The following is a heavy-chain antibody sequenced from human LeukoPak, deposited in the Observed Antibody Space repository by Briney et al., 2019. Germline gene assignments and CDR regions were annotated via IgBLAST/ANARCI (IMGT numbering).Heavy chain of an antibody. V-gene: IGHV4-34*01. CDR1: GGSFSGYY. D-gene: IGHD2-2*02. CDR2: INHSGST. CDR3: ARGRVGYCSSTSCYNGRWAKANWFDP. Sequence: SETLSLTCAVYGGSFSGYYWSWIRQPPGKGLEWIGEINHSGSTNYNPSLKSRVTISVDTSKNQFSLKLSSVTAADTAVYYCARGRVGYCSSTSCYNGRWAKANWFDPWGQGTLVTASS. J-gene: IGHJ5*02.